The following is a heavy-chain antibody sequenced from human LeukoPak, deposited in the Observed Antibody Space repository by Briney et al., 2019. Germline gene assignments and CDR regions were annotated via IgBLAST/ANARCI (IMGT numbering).Heavy chain of an antibody. CDR1: GGSFSGYY. V-gene: IGHV4-34*01. CDR2: INHSGST. Sequence: PSETLSLTCAVYGGSFSGYYWSWIRQPPGKGLEWIGEINHSGSTNYNPSLKSRVTISVDTSKNHFSLKLSSVTAADTAVYYCARSLLRARRYMDVWGKGTTVTVSS. D-gene: IGHD3-22*01. J-gene: IGHJ6*03. CDR3: ARSLLRARRYMDV.